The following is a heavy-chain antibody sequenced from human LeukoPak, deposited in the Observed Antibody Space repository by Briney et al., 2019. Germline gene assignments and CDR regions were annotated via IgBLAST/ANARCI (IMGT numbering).Heavy chain of an antibody. CDR3: ARVGGGAAAGYYFDY. J-gene: IGHJ4*02. D-gene: IGHD6-13*01. CDR2: INHSGST. CDR1: GGSFSGYY. V-gene: IGHV4-34*01. Sequence: SETLSLTCAVYGGSFSGYYWSWIRQPPGKGLEWIGEINHSGSTNYNPSFKSRVTISVDTSKNQFSLKLSSVTAADTAVYYCARVGGGAAAGYYFDYWGQGTLVTVSS.